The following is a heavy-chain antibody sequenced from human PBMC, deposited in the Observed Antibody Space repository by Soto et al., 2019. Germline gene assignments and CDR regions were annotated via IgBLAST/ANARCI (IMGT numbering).Heavy chain of an antibody. D-gene: IGHD6-19*01. J-gene: IGHJ6*02. CDR3: ARSSSGWSYYYGMDV. Sequence: GASVKVSCKASGGTFSSYAISWVRLAPGQGLEWMRGIIPIFGTANYAQKFQGRVTITADESTSTAYMELSSLRSEDTAVYYCARSSSGWSYYYGMDVWGQGTTVTVSS. V-gene: IGHV1-69*13. CDR2: IIPIFGTA. CDR1: GGTFSSYA.